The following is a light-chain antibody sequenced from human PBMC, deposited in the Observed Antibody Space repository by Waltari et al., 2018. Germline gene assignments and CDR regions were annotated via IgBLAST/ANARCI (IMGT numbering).Light chain of an antibody. CDR3: AAWEESLNGPV. CDR2: SNK. J-gene: IGLJ3*02. CDR1: SSNIGSNT. V-gene: IGLV1-44*01. Sequence: QSVLTQPPSASGTPGPRVTISCSGSSSNIGSNTVNWYQQLPATAPTLPVYSNKQRPAAVPVRFSGSKAGASASLASSGRQCEEEADYYCAAWEESLNGPVFGGGTKLTVL.